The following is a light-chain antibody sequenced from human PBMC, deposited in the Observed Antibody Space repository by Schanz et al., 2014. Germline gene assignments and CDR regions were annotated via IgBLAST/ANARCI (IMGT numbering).Light chain of an antibody. J-gene: IGLJ3*02. V-gene: IGLV2-14*03. Sequence: QSALTQPASVSGSPGQSITISCTGTSSDVGGYNYVSWYQHHPGKAPKLMIYDVSNRPSGVSNRFSGSKSGNTASLTISGLQAEDEADYYCSLYTSSTTLVFGGGTKLTVL. CDR1: SSDVGGYNY. CDR2: DVS. CDR3: SLYTSSTTLV.